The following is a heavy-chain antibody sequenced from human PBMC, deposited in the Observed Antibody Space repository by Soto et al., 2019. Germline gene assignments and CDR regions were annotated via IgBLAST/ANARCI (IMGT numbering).Heavy chain of an antibody. D-gene: IGHD5-18*01. CDR3: ATSAAMVPAVGAFDI. J-gene: IGHJ3*02. V-gene: IGHV3-23*01. Sequence: LRLSCAASGFTFSSYAMSWVRQAPGKGLEWVSAISGSGGSTYYADPVKGRFTISRDNSKNTLYLQMNSLRAEDTAVYYCATSAAMVPAVGAFDIWGQGTMVTVSS. CDR1: GFTFSSYA. CDR2: ISGSGGST.